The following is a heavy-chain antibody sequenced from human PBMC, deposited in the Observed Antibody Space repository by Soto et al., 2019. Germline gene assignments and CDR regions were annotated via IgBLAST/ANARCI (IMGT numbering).Heavy chain of an antibody. J-gene: IGHJ4*02. CDR1: GGTFSSYT. D-gene: IGHD3-22*01. V-gene: IGHV1-69*02. CDR3: ARAANYYDGDGYYSDN. CDR2: IIPILGIA. Sequence: ASVKVSCKASGGTFSSYTISWVRQAPGQGLEWMGRIIPILGIANYAQKFQGRVTIAADKSTSTANMELSRLRTEDTAVDYCARAANYYDGDGYYSDNWGQGTLVTVSS.